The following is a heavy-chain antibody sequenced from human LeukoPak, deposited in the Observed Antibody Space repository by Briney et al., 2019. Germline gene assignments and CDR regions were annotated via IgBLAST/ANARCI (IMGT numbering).Heavy chain of an antibody. D-gene: IGHD4-17*01. V-gene: IGHV3-48*01. Sequence: PGGSLRLSCAASGFTFSSYGMHWVRQAPGKGLEWVSYIDSSSYTIYYADSVKGRFTISRDNSKNTLYLQMNSLGAEDTAVYYCARSKKTTVTPYINWFDPWGQGTLVTVSS. J-gene: IGHJ5*02. CDR1: GFTFSSYG. CDR3: ARSKKTTVTPYINWFDP. CDR2: IDSSSYTI.